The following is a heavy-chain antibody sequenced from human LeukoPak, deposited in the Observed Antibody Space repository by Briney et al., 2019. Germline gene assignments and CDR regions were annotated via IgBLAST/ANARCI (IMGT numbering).Heavy chain of an antibody. CDR2: MNPNSGNT. D-gene: IGHD5-24*01. CDR3: ARVQMATIFYYSYYMDV. V-gene: IGHV1-8*03. CDR1: GYTFTSYD. J-gene: IGHJ6*03. Sequence: ASVKVSCKASGYTFTSYDINWVRQATGQGLEWMGWMNPNSGNTGYAQKLQGRVTITRNTSISTAYMELSSLRSEDTAVYYCARVQMATIFYYSYYMDVWGKGSTVTVSS.